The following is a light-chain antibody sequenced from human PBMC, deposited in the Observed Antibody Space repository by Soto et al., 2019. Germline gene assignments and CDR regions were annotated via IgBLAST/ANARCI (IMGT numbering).Light chain of an antibody. CDR1: QSVSSTY. V-gene: IGKV3-20*01. CDR3: QQYGNSPFT. Sequence: EIVLTQSPGTLSLSPGERATLFCRASQSVSSTYLAWYQQRRGQGPRLVIYDVSKRATGIPDRFSDSGSGTVFTLTHSRLEPEDFAVYYDQQYGNSPFTFGPGTKVDIK. CDR2: DVS. J-gene: IGKJ3*01.